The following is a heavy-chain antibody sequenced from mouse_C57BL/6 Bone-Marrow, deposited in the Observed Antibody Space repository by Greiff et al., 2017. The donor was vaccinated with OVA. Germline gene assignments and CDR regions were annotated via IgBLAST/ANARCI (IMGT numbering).Heavy chain of an antibody. V-gene: IGHV10-1*01. Sequence: EVHLVESGGGLVQPKGSLKLSCAASGFSFNTYAMNWVRQAPGKGLEWVARIRSKSNNYATYYADSVKDRFTISRDDSESMLYLQMNNLKTEDTAMYYCVRHLHYAMDYWGQGTSVTVSS. CDR3: VRHLHYAMDY. J-gene: IGHJ4*01. CDR2: IRSKSNNYAT. CDR1: GFSFNTYA. D-gene: IGHD2-1*01.